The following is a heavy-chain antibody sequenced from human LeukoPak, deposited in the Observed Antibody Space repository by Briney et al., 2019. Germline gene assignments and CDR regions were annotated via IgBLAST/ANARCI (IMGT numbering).Heavy chain of an antibody. D-gene: IGHD3-16*01. CDR1: GGSISSGGYY. V-gene: IGHV4-31*03. CDR3: ARVGRGSWFDP. CDR2: IYYSGST. J-gene: IGHJ5*02. Sequence: SETLSLTCTVSGGSISSGGYYWIWIRQHPGKGLEWIGYIYYSGSTYYNPSLKSRVTISVHTSKNQFSLKLSSVTAADTAVYYCARVGRGSWFDPWGQGTLVTVSS.